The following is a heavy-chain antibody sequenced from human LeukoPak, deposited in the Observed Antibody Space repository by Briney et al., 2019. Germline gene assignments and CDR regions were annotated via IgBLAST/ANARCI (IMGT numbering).Heavy chain of an antibody. Sequence: GGSLRLSCAASGFTFSSYSMNWVRQAPGKGLEWVAVISYDGSNKYYADSVKGRFTISRDNSKNTLYLQMNSLRAEDTAVYYCAKDTDHIAAAGTGYFQHWGQGTLVTVSS. D-gene: IGHD6-13*01. V-gene: IGHV3-30*18. CDR3: AKDTDHIAAAGTGYFQH. J-gene: IGHJ1*01. CDR2: ISYDGSNK. CDR1: GFTFSSYS.